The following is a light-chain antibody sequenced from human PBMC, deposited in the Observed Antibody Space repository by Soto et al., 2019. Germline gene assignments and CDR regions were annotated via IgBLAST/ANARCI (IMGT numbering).Light chain of an antibody. Sequence: AIKLTQSPSSLSASVGDRVTVTCRASQDIRNYLAWYQQKPGQAPRLLIYGASTRATGIPARFSGSGSGTEFTLTISSLQPDDFATYYCQQYNNYLITFGQGTRLEIK. V-gene: IGKV1D-13*01. CDR2: GAS. CDR3: QQYNNYLIT. J-gene: IGKJ5*01. CDR1: QDIRNY.